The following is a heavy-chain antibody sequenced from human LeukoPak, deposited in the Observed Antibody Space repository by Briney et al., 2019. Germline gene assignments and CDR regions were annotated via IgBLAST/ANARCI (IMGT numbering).Heavy chain of an antibody. CDR2: ISTYNGDT. D-gene: IGHD3-22*01. CDR3: ARDVYYYDSSGYPGFDP. J-gene: IGHJ5*02. V-gene: IGHV1-18*01. CDR1: GYTFTSYG. Sequence: ASVKVSCKASGYTFTSYGISWVRQAPGQGLEWMGWISTYNGDTNSAQKLQGRVTMTTDTSTSTAYMELRSLRSDDTAVYYCARDVYYYDSSGYPGFDPWGQGTLVTVSS.